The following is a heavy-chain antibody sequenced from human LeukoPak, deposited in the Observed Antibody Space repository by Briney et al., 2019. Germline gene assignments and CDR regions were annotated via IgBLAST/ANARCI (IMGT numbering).Heavy chain of an antibody. J-gene: IGHJ4*02. Sequence: GGSLRLSCTASGFTFGDYAMSWVRQAPGKGLEWVSFIRSKAHGGTTEYAASVKGRFTISRDDSKSIAYLQMNSLKNEDTAVYYCTRVSLVAASVFFDYWGQGTLVTVSS. D-gene: IGHD2-15*01. CDR3: TRVSLVAASVFFDY. CDR1: GFTFGDYA. V-gene: IGHV3-49*04. CDR2: IRSKAHGGTT.